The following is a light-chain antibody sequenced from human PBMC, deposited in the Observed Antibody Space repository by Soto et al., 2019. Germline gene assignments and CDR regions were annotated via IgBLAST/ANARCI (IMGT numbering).Light chain of an antibody. CDR1: QSISSW. Sequence: DIQMTQSPSTLSASVGDRVTITCRASQSISSWLAWYQQKPGKAPKLLIYDASSLESGVPSRFSGSGSGTEFTLTISSLQPDDFAVYYCQQYGSSPPWTFGQGTKVDIK. V-gene: IGKV1-5*01. CDR3: QQYGSSPPWT. J-gene: IGKJ1*01. CDR2: DAS.